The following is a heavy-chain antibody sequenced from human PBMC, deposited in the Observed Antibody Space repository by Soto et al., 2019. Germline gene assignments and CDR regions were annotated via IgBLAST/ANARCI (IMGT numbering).Heavy chain of an antibody. J-gene: IGHJ5*02. CDR2: IYYSGST. CDR1: GGSISSGGYY. D-gene: IGHD6-13*01. V-gene: IGHV4-31*03. Sequence: SETLSLTFTVSGGSISSGGYYWSWIRHHPGKGLEWIGYIYYSGSTYYNPSLKSRVTISVDTSKNQFSLKLSSVTAADTAVYYCASTIAAAGDWFDPWGQGTLVTVSS. CDR3: ASTIAAAGDWFDP.